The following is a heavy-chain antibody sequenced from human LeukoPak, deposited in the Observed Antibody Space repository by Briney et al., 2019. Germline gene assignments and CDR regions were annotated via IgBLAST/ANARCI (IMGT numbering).Heavy chain of an antibody. CDR3: ARGLFVRGWRPVPAAY. CDR2: MNPNSGNT. CDR1: GYTFTSYD. J-gene: IGHJ4*02. V-gene: IGHV1-8*01. Sequence: ASVKDSCKASGYTFTSYDINWVRQATGQGLEWMGWMNPNSGNTGYAQKFQGRVTMTRNTSISTAYMELSSLRSEDTAVYYCARGLFVRGWRPVPAAYWGQGTLVTVSS. D-gene: IGHD5-24*01.